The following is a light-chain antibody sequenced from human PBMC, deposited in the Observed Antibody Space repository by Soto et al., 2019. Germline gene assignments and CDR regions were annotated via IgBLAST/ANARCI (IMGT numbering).Light chain of an antibody. V-gene: IGKV1-5*01. Sequence: DIQMPQSPSTLSASVGARVTITGRASQTIGTWLAWYQQRPGKAPELPIYDASTLEGGVPSRFSGSGSGTEFTLTISSLQSEDFAVYYCQQYNNWPTVGQGTKVDIK. CDR1: QTIGTW. CDR3: QQYNNWPT. CDR2: DAS. J-gene: IGKJ1*01.